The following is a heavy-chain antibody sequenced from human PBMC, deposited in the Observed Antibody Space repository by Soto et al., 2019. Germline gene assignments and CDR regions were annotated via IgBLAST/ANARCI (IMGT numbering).Heavy chain of an antibody. J-gene: IGHJ4*02. V-gene: IGHV1-69*13. CDR2: IIPIFGTA. CDR3: AREGNYYDSSGYFGY. D-gene: IGHD3-22*01. Sequence: SVKVSCKASGGTFSSYAISWVRQAPGQGLKWMGGIIPIFGTANYAQKFQGRVTITADESTSTAYMELSSLRSEDTAVYYCAREGNYYDSSGYFGYWGQGTLVTVSS. CDR1: GGTFSSYA.